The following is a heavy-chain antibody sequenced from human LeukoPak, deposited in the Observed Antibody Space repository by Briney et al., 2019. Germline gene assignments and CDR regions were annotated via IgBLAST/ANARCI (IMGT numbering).Heavy chain of an antibody. Sequence: GGSLRPPCAASGFSVSSNYMSWVRQAPGKGLEWVSFIYSGGSTYYPDSVKGRFTFSRDNSKNMLYLQMNSLRAEDTAVYYCAKESHYDSGAYYVDYWGQGTLVTVSS. CDR1: GFSVSSNY. D-gene: IGHD3-10*01. CDR2: IYSGGST. V-gene: IGHV3-53*01. J-gene: IGHJ4*02. CDR3: AKESHYDSGAYYVDY.